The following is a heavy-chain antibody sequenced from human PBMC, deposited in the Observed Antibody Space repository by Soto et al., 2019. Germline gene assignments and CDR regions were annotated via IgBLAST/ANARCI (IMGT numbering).Heavy chain of an antibody. CDR1: GFTFSSYG. J-gene: IGHJ4*02. V-gene: IGHV3-30*18. CDR2: ISYDGSNK. D-gene: IGHD4-17*01. Sequence: QVQLVESGGGVVQPGRSLRLSCAASGFTFSSYGMHWVRQAPGKGLEWVAVISYDGSNKYYADSVKGRFTISRDNSKNALYLQMNSRRAEDTAVYYCAKEDSSYGDSTFDYWGQGTLVTVSS. CDR3: AKEDSSYGDSTFDY.